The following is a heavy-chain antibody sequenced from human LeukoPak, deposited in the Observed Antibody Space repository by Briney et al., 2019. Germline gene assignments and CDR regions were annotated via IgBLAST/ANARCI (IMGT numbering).Heavy chain of an antibody. D-gene: IGHD5-18*01. CDR3: SRGSGISYGGIDY. CDR1: GYTFTGYY. Sequence: VASVKVSCTSSGYTFTGYYLHWVRQAPGQGLEWMGWIHPKSGDTHYAQKFLGRVTLTRDTSTTIVYMELKWLTSDDTAVYYCSRGSGISYGGIDYWGQGTLVTVSS. V-gene: IGHV1-2*02. CDR2: IHPKSGDT. J-gene: IGHJ4*02.